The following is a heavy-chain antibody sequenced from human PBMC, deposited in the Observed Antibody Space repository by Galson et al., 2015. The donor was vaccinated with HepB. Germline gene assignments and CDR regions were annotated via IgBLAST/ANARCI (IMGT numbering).Heavy chain of an antibody. D-gene: IGHD4-17*01. J-gene: IGHJ4*02. V-gene: IGHV1-8*01. CDR2: MNPNSGNT. Sequence: SVKVSCKASGYTFTSYDINWVRQATGQGLEWMGWMNPNSGNTGYAQKFQGRVTMTRNTSISTAYMELSSLRSEDTAVYYCARGPHDYGDYLFDYWGQGTLVTVSS. CDR3: ARGPHDYGDYLFDY. CDR1: GYTFTSYD.